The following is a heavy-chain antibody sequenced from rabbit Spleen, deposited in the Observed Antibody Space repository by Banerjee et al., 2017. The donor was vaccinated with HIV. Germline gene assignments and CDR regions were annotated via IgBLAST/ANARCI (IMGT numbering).Heavy chain of an antibody. J-gene: IGHJ4*02. CDR1: GFSFSNKAV. V-gene: IGHV1S45*01. CDR3: ARDLPGVIGWNFGF. D-gene: IGHD3-1*01. CDR2: INSDTGKN. Sequence: QEQLVESGGGLVQPGGSLKLSCTASGFSFSNKAVMCWVRQAPGKGLEWIACINSDTGKNVYATWAKGRFTISRTSSTTVTLQMTSLTVADTASYFCARDLPGVIGWNFGFWGPGTLVTVS.